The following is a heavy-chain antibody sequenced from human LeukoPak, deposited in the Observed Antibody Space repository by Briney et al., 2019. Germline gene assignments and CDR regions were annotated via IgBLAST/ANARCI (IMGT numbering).Heavy chain of an antibody. D-gene: IGHD2-2*01. V-gene: IGHV4-39*07. CDR2: IYYSGST. Sequence: SETLSLTCTVSGGSISSSSYYWGWIRQPPGKGLEWIGSIYYSGSTYYNPSLKSRVTTSVDTSKNQFSLKLSSVTAEDTAVYYCAKDGVVVPAAMSRFDYWGQGTLVTVSS. CDR3: AKDGVVVPAAMSRFDY. J-gene: IGHJ4*02. CDR1: GGSISSSSYY.